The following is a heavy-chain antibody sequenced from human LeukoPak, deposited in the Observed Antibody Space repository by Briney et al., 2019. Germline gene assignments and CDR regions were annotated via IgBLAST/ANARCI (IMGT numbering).Heavy chain of an antibody. CDR3: AKDHASGNYYGGYFDY. CDR1: GFTFSSYG. J-gene: IGHJ4*02. CDR2: IWYDGSNK. V-gene: IGHV3-33*06. Sequence: PGGSLRLSCAASGFTFSSYGMHWVRQAPGKGLEWVAVIWYDGSNKYYADSVKGRFAISRDNSKNTLFLQMNSLRAKDTAMYYCAKDHASGNYYGGYFDYWGQGTLVTVSS. D-gene: IGHD1-26*01.